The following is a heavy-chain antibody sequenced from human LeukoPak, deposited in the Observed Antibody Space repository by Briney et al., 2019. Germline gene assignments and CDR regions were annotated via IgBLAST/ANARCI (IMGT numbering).Heavy chain of an antibody. V-gene: IGHV3-11*01. CDR3: ARDFIPGTFDP. D-gene: IGHD3-16*02. CDR2: ISSSGSTI. J-gene: IGHJ5*02. CDR1: GFTSSDYY. Sequence: GGSLRLSCAASGFTSSDYYMSWIRQAPGKGLEWVSYISSSGSTIYYADSVKGRFAISRDNAKNSLYLQMNSLRAEDTAVYYCARDFIPGTFDPWGQGTLVTVSS.